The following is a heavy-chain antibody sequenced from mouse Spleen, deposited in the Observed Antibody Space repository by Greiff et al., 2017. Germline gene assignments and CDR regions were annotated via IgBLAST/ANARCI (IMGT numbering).Heavy chain of an antibody. J-gene: IGHJ1*01. Sequence: EVKVVESEGGLVQPGSSMKLSCTASGFTFSDYYMAWVRQVPEKGLEWVANINSDGSSTYYLDSLKSRFTISRDNAKNILYLQMSSLKSEDTATYYGARVPAYWYFDVWGAGTPVTVSS. CDR2: INSDGSST. V-gene: IGHV5-16*01. CDR1: GFTFSDYY. CDR3: ARVPAYWYFDV.